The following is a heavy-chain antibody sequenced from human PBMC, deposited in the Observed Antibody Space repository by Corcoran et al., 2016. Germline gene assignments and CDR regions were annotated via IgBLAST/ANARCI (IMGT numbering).Heavy chain of an antibody. CDR2: INHSGST. V-gene: IGHV4-34*01. J-gene: IGHJ4*02. CDR1: GGSFSGYY. D-gene: IGHD5-12*01. CDR3: ARGPFHVDIVAPPSGKDDY. Sequence: QVQLQQWGAGLLKPSETLSLTCAVYGGSFSGYYWSWIRQPPGKGLEWIGEINHSGSTNYNPSLKSRVTISVDTSKNQFSLKLSSVTAADTAVYYCARGPFHVDIVAPPSGKDDYWGQGTLVTVSS.